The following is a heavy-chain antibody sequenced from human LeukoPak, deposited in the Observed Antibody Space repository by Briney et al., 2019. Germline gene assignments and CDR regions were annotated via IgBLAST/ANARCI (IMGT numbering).Heavy chain of an antibody. CDR2: IYYSGST. V-gene: IGHV4-59*01. CDR3: ATTESGYDLFFDY. J-gene: IGHJ4*02. Sequence: SETLSLTCTVSGGSIGSYYWSWIRQPPGKGLEWIGYIYYSGSTNYNPSLKSRVTISVDTSKNQFSLKLSSVTAADTAVYYCATTESGYDLFFDYWGQGTLVTVSS. D-gene: IGHD5-12*01. CDR1: GGSIGSYY.